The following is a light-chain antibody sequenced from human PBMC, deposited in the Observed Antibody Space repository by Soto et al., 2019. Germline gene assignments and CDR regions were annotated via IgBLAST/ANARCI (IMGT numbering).Light chain of an antibody. CDR3: QQYYSYPWT. J-gene: IGKJ1*01. Sequence: DIQMTQSPSSLSASVGDRVTITCLASQSISSYLNWYQQKPGKAPKLLIYAASSLQSGVPSRFSGSGSGTDFTLTISCLQSEDFATYYCQQYYSYPWTFGQGTKVDIK. CDR1: QSISSY. CDR2: AAS. V-gene: IGKV1-39*01.